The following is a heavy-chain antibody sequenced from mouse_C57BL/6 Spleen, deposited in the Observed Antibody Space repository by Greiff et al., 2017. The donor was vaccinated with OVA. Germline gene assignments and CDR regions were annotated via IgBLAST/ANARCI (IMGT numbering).Heavy chain of an antibody. CDR2: IDPETGGT. V-gene: IGHV1-15*01. CDR3: TRRFTTVVARDYFDY. D-gene: IGHD1-1*01. J-gene: IGHJ2*01. Sequence: QVQLQQSGAELVRPGASVTLSCKASGYTFTDYEMHWVKQTPVHGLEWIGAIDPETGGTAYNQKFKGKAILTADKDSSTAYMELRSLTSEDSAVYYCTRRFTTVVARDYFDYWGQGTTRTVSS. CDR1: GYTFTDYE.